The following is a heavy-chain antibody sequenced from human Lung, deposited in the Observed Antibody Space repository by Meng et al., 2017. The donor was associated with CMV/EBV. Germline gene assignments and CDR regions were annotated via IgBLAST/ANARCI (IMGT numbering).Heavy chain of an antibody. D-gene: IGHD1-14*01. CDR1: GYTFIDYY. Sequence: SVKVSCKASGYTFIDYYMHWVRQAPGQGLAWVGWINPKSGGTHYAQSFQGRVTITRDTSINTVYMEITSLKSDDTAVYYCTSAPGDYWGQGTLVTVSS. J-gene: IGHJ4*01. CDR3: TSAPGDY. V-gene: IGHV1-2*02. CDR2: INPKSGGT.